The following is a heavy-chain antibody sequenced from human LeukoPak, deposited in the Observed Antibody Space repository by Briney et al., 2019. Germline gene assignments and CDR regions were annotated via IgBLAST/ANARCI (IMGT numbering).Heavy chain of an antibody. D-gene: IGHD2-2*01. J-gene: IGHJ4*02. CDR1: GGTFSSYA. Sequence: ASVKVSCKASGGTFSSYAISWVRQAPGQGLEWMGGIIPIFGTANYAQKFQGRVTITADESTSTAYMELSSLRSEDTAVYYCARGRDDIVVVPAAKVGLDYWGQGTLVTVSS. CDR2: IIPIFGTA. V-gene: IGHV1-69*13. CDR3: ARGRDDIVVVPAAKVGLDY.